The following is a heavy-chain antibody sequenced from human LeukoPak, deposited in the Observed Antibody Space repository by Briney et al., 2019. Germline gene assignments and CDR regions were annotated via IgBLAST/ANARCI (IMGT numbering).Heavy chain of an antibody. V-gene: IGHV4-4*07. CDR1: GGSISRYY. J-gene: IGHJ3*02. CDR3: AGQSLRYFDWSYAFDI. D-gene: IGHD3-9*01. Sequence: SETLSLTCTVSGGSISRYYWSWIRQPAGKGLEWIGRIYPRGSTNDNPSLKTRVTMSVDTSKNQFSLKLTSVTAADTAVYYCAGQSLRYFDWSYAFDIWGQGTMVTVSS. CDR2: IYPRGST.